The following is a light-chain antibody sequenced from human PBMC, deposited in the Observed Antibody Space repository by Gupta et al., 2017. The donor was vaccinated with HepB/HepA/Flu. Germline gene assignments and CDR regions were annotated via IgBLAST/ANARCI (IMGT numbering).Light chain of an antibody. CDR3: QQDNTSHT. Sequence: EIVMTQSPATLSVSPGERATRSCRASQSVSSNLAWYQQKPGQAPRLIIYGASNRATGIPGWFGGGGEKKDFTHTSSGEQYEDCAGYYGQQDNTSHTFGHGTKVDIK. J-gene: IGKJ3*01. V-gene: IGKV3-15*01. CDR1: QSVSSN. CDR2: GAS.